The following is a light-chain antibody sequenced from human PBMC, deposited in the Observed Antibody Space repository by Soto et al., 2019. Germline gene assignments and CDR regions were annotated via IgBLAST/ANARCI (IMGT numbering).Light chain of an antibody. CDR1: NIGRKS. CDR3: QLWDSNSDHVV. CDR2: DDR. J-gene: IGLJ2*01. V-gene: IGLV3-21*02. Sequence: SYDLTQPPSVSVAPGQTARITCGGTNIGRKSVHWYQQKPGQAPVVVVYDDRDRPSGIPERFSGSNSGNTAALTISRVEAGDEADYYCQLWDSNSDHVVFGGWTTVTVL.